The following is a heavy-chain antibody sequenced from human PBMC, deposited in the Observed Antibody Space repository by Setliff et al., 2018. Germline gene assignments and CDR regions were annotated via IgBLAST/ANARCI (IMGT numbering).Heavy chain of an antibody. V-gene: IGHV4-59*08. CDR1: GGSISSYY. CDR2: IYYAGST. J-gene: IGHJ6*03. Sequence: LSLTCTVSGGSISSYYWSWIRQPPGKGLEWIGCIYYAGSTNYNPSLKSRVTISVDTSKNQFSLKLSSVTAADTAVYYCARADSNTYYYYYYMDVWGKGTTVTVS. CDR3: ARADSNTYYYYYYMDV. D-gene: IGHD4-4*01.